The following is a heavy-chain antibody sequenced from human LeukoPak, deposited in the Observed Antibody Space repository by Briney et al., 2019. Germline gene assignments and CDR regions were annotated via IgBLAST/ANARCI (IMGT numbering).Heavy chain of an antibody. V-gene: IGHV3-30*02. J-gene: IGHJ4*02. CDR1: GSTFSTYG. D-gene: IGHD2-2*01. Sequence: PGGSLRLSCAASGSTFSTYGMDWVRQAPGKGLEWVAFIRSDGTTKYYADSVRGRFTISRDNSKNTLYLQMNSLRAEDTAVYYCARSKLGYCSSTSCPGDYWGQGTLVTVSS. CDR2: IRSDGTTK. CDR3: ARSKLGYCSSTSCPGDY.